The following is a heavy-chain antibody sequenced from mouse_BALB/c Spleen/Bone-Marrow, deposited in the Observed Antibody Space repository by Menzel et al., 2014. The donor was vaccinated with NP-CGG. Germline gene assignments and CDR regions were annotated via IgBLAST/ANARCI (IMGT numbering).Heavy chain of an antibody. D-gene: IGHD2-3*01. V-gene: IGHV4-1*02. CDR1: GFELSRYW. CDR3: ASCGYYGWLAY. Sequence: EVQRVESGGGLVQPGGSLKLSCTASGFELSRYWMSWVRQAPGKGLEWIGEINPNSRTINYTPSLKERFIISRDNAKNTLYLQMSKVRSEDTALYFCASCGYYGWLAYWGQGTLVTVSA. CDR2: INPNSRTI. J-gene: IGHJ3*01.